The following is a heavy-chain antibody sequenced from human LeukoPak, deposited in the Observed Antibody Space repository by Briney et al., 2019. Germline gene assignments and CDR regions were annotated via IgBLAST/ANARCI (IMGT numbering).Heavy chain of an antibody. J-gene: IGHJ5*02. V-gene: IGHV4-61*10. Sequence: SETLSLTCTVSGGSISSRSYCWSWIRQPAGKGLEWIGHVHISGSTNYNPSLKSRVTISLDTSKNQFSLKLSSVTAADTAMYYCARDYSNNYGWFDPWGQGTLVTVSS. D-gene: IGHD4-17*01. CDR3: ARDYSNNYGWFDP. CDR1: GGSISSRSYC. CDR2: VHISGST.